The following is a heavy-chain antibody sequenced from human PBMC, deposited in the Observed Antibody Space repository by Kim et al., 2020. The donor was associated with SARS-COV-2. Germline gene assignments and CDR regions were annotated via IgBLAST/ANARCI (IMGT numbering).Heavy chain of an antibody. CDR1: GGSISSYY. CDR2: IYYSGST. J-gene: IGHJ6*02. Sequence: SETLSLTCTVSGGSISSYYWSWIRQPPGKGLEWIGYIYYSGSTNYNPSLKSRVTISVDTSKNQFSLKLSSVTAADTAVYYCARDRNAAAGTGGLYYYGMDVWGQGTTVTVSS. V-gene: IGHV4-59*13. CDR3: ARDRNAAAGTGGLYYYGMDV. D-gene: IGHD6-13*01.